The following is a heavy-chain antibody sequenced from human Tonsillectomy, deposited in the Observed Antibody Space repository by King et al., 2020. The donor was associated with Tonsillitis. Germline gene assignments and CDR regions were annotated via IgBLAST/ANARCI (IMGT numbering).Heavy chain of an antibody. V-gene: IGHV3-15*01. CDR2: IKSKVDGGTT. CDR3: TAEPPGIVVPGLNWPDP. J-gene: IGHJ5*02. Sequence: EVQLVESGGGLVKPGGSLRLSCAGSGFTFSDAWMTWVRQAPGKGLEWVGRIKSKVDGGTTDYAAPVKGRFTISRDESKNMLFLQMNSLKTEDTAVYYCTAEPPGIVVPGLNWPDPWGQGTLVSVSS. CDR1: GFTFSDAW. D-gene: IGHD3-22*01.